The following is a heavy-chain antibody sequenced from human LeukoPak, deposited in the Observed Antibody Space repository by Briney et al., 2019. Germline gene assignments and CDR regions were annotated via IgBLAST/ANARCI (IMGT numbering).Heavy chain of an antibody. CDR3: ASIRPDYYGSGSYLIDY. CDR2: IYHSGST. J-gene: IGHJ4*02. CDR1: GGSISSGGYS. V-gene: IGHV4-30-2*01. Sequence: SQTLSLTCAVSGGSISSGGYSWSWIRQPPGKGLEWMGYIYHSGSTYYNPSLKSRVTISVDRSKNQFSLKLSSVTAADTAVYYCASIRPDYYGSGSYLIDYWGQGTLVTVSS. D-gene: IGHD3-10*01.